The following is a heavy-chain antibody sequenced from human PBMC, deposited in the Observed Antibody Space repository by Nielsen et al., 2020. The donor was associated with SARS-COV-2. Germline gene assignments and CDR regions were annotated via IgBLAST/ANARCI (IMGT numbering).Heavy chain of an antibody. CDR1: GFTFSSYG. CDR3: ARAVVKDWYFDL. J-gene: IGHJ2*01. Sequence: GGSLRLSCAASGFTFSSYGMHWVRQAPGQGLEWVAVIWYDGSNKYYADSVKGRFTISRDNSKNTLYLQMNSLRAEDTAVYYCARAVVKDWYFDLWGRGTLVTVSS. CDR2: IWYDGSNK. V-gene: IGHV3-33*01. D-gene: IGHD2-21*01.